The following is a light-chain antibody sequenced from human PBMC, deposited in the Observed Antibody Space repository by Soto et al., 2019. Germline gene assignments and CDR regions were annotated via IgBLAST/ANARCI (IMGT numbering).Light chain of an antibody. CDR1: QTVDSSY. CDR3: QQYNNWPRAT. CDR2: GTS. V-gene: IGKV3-15*01. J-gene: IGKJ1*01. Sequence: TQSPSSLSASVGDRVTITCRASQTVDSSYLAWYQQRPGQAPSLLIYGTSTRATGIPARFSGSGSGTEFTLTISSLQSEDFGVYYCQQYNNWPRATFGRGTKVDIK.